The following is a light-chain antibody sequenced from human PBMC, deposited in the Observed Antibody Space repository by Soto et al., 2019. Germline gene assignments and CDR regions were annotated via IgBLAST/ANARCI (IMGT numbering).Light chain of an antibody. CDR1: QSIGSW. Sequence: DIQMTQSPSTLSASVGDRVTITCRASQSIGSWLAWYQQKPGKAPKLLIYKASSLESGVPSRFSGSGSGTEFTLTISCLQPDDFASYYCQQYGSYSPWTFGQGTKVEIK. CDR2: KAS. V-gene: IGKV1-5*03. J-gene: IGKJ1*01. CDR3: QQYGSYSPWT.